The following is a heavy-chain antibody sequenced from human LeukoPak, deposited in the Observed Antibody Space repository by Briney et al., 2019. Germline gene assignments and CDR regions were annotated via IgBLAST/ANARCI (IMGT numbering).Heavy chain of an antibody. J-gene: IGHJ4*02. CDR3: AKDRLRVAGGFDY. D-gene: IGHD3-10*01. V-gene: IGHV3-74*01. CDR2: IKSDGSST. Sequence: PGGSLRLSCAASGFTFSSYWMHWVRQVPGKGLVWVSHIKSDGSSTSYADSVKGRFTISRDNAKNTLYLQMNSLRAEDTAVYYCAKDRLRVAGGFDYWGQGTLVTVSS. CDR1: GFTFSSYW.